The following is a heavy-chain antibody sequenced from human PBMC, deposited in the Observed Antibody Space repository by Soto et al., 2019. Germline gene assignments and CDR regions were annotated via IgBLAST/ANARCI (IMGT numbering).Heavy chain of an antibody. CDR1: GFTFRSLG. D-gene: IGHD5-18*01. Sequence: QVQLVESGGRVVQPGRSLRLSCAASGFTFRSLGMHRVRQTPGKGLEWVAVISYDGSDKYYGDSVKGRFTISRDNSNDTLSLQKNSLRPEDTAVYYCAKDRYSYGSRVVGYWGQGTLVTVSS. J-gene: IGHJ4*02. CDR2: ISYDGSDK. V-gene: IGHV3-30*18. CDR3: AKDRYSYGSRVVGY.